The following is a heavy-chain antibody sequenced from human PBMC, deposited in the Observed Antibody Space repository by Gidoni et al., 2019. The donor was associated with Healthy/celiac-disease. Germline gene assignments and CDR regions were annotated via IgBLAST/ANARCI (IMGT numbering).Heavy chain of an antibody. V-gene: IGHV3-30*18. CDR2: ISYDGSNK. CDR3: AKDRESQLVDTAMPTDY. J-gene: IGHJ4*02. Sequence: QVQLVESGGGVVQPGRSLRLSCAASGFTFSSYGMHWVRQAPGKGLEWVAVISYDGSNKYYADSVKGRFTISRDNSKNTLYLQMNSLRAEDTAVYYCAKDRESQLVDTAMPTDYWGQGTLVTVSS. D-gene: IGHD5-18*01. CDR1: GFTFSSYG.